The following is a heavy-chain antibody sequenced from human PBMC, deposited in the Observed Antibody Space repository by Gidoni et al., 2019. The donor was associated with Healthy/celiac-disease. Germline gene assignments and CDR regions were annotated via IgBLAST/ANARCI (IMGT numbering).Heavy chain of an antibody. V-gene: IGHV3-30*04. Sequence: QVQLVESGGGVVQPGRSLILSYSASGFPFSSYAMPWVRQAPGKGLEWVAVISYDGSNKYYADSVKGRFTISRDNSKKTLYLQMNSLRAEDTAVYYCARDGGGSSYLDYWGQGTLVTVSS. CDR3: ARDGGGSSYLDY. CDR1: GFPFSSYA. CDR2: ISYDGSNK. J-gene: IGHJ4*02. D-gene: IGHD1-26*01.